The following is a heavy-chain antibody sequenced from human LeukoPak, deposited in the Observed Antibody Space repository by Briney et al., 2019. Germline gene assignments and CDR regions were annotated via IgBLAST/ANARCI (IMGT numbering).Heavy chain of an antibody. Sequence: ASVKVSCKASGYTFSSYGISWVRQAPGQGLEWLGWISGYNGNTNFAQKFQGRVTITTDTSTSTAYMELRSLRSDGTAVYYCTRDDPQWREHDYWGQGTLVTVSS. CDR1: GYTFSSYG. J-gene: IGHJ4*02. V-gene: IGHV1-18*01. CDR2: ISGYNGNT. CDR3: TRDDPQWREHDY. D-gene: IGHD6-19*01.